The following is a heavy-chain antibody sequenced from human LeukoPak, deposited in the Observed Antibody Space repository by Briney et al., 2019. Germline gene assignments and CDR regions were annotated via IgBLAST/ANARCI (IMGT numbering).Heavy chain of an antibody. J-gene: IGHJ4*02. CDR2: IRSDGSNK. CDR1: GFTFSSYG. CDR3: ARERQQLARGYFDY. D-gene: IGHD6-13*01. Sequence: PGRSMRPSWAAAGFTFSSYGMRWVRQAPGKVLGWVAVIRSDGSNKYYADSVKGRFTISRDNSKNTLCLQMNSLRAEDTAVYYCARERQQLARGYFDYWGQGTLVTVSS. V-gene: IGHV3-33*01.